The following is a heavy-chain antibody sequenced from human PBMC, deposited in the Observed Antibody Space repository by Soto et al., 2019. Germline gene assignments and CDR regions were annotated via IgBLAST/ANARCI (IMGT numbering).Heavy chain of an antibody. CDR1: GFTFSNAW. D-gene: IGHD1-26*01. CDR3: TKDSYSSTIIVRFDY. Sequence: PGGYLRLSCAAYGFTFSNAWINWVRQAPGKGKEREGRIKSKTDGGTTDYAAPVKGRFAVSRNDSRNMVYLQMNSLKTEDTGIYYCTKDSYSSTIIVRFDYWGQGSVVTVS. J-gene: IGHJ4*02. CDR2: IKSKTDGGTT. V-gene: IGHV3-15*07.